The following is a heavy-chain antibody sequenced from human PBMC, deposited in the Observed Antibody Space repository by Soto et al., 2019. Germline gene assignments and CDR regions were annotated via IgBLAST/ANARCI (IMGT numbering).Heavy chain of an antibody. V-gene: IGHV3-30*04. CDR1: GFTFSSYT. CDR2: ISHDGSDK. D-gene: IGHD3-22*01. J-gene: IGHJ5*02. Sequence: GGSLRLSCAASGFTFSSYTMHWVRQTPGKGLERVAVISHDGSDKYYADSVKGRFTISRDNSKNMLYLQMNSLRAEDTAVYYCARGDYYFDSSGPNWFDPWGQGTLVTVSS. CDR3: ARGDYYFDSSGPNWFDP.